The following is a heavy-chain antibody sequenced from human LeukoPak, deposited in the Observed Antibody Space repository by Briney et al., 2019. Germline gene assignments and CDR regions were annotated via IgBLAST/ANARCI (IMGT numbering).Heavy chain of an antibody. V-gene: IGHV3-53*01. CDR3: ARGARSCSSTSCFAYHFDY. D-gene: IGHD2-2*01. J-gene: IGHJ4*02. Sequence: PGGSLRLSCAASGFTVSSNYMTWVRQAPGQGLGWVSIIYIGGSTYYPDSVKGRFTISRDNSKNTVHLEMNSLRAEDTAVYYCARGARSCSSTSCFAYHFDYWGQGTLVTVSS. CDR1: GFTVSSNY. CDR2: IYIGGST.